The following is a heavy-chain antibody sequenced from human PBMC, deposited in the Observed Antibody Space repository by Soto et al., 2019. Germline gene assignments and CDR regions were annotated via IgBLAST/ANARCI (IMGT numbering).Heavy chain of an antibody. CDR1: GGSIGSYY. V-gene: IGHV4-59*08. CDR3: ASGGWSQIDY. Sequence: QVQLQESGPGLVKPSETLSLTCSVSGGSIGSYYWSWIRQPPGKGLEWIGYIYYSGSTNYNPSLKSRVTITXDTSKNQFSLKLSSVTAADTAVYYCASGGWSQIDYWGQGTLVTVSS. D-gene: IGHD3-3*01. CDR2: IYYSGST. J-gene: IGHJ4*02.